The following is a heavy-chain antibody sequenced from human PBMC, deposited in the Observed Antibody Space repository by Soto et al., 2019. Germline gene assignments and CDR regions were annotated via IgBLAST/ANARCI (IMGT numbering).Heavy chain of an antibody. CDR1: GFTFSSYE. V-gene: IGHV3-48*03. J-gene: IGHJ4*02. D-gene: IGHD5-18*01. Sequence: EVHLVESGGGLVQPGGSLRLSCAASGFTFSSYEMNWVRQAPGKGLEWVSYISSTGSAMYYADSVKGRFTISRDNAKSSLFLQMNSLRAEDTAVYYCARLGGYNYGYEEYWGQGTLVTVSS. CDR3: ARLGGYNYGYEEY. CDR2: ISSTGSAM.